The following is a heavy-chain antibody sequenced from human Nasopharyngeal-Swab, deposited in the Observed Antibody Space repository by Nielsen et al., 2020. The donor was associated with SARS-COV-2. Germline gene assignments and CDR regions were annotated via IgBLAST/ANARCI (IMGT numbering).Heavy chain of an antibody. CDR3: ARDGDYSGWELTDY. J-gene: IGHJ4*02. V-gene: IGHV3-21*01. D-gene: IGHD1-26*01. CDR1: GFTFSRDS. Sequence: GESLKISCTASGFTFSRDSMNWVRQAPGKGLEWVSSISSSSSYIYYADSVKGRFTISRDNAKNSLYLQMNSLRAEDTAVYYCARDGDYSGWELTDYWGQRPLVTVSS. CDR2: ISSSSSYI.